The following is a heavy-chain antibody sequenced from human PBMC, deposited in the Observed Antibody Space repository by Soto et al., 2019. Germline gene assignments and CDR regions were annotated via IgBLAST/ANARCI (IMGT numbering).Heavy chain of an antibody. V-gene: IGHV3-23*01. D-gene: IGHD3-10*01. CDR2: ISGSGGST. Sequence: GGSLRLSCAASGFTFSSYAMSWVRQAPGKGLEWVSAISGSGGSTYYADSVKGRFTISRDNSKNTLYLQMNSLRAEDTAVYYCAKDRLLWFGRSDAFDIWGQGTMVTVSS. CDR3: AKDRLLWFGRSDAFDI. CDR1: GFTFSSYA. J-gene: IGHJ3*02.